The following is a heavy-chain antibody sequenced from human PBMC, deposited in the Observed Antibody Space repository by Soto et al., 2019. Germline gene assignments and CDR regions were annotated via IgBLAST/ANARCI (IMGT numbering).Heavy chain of an antibody. Sequence: GGSLRLSCAASGFTFSSYSMNWVRQAPGKGLEWVSYISSSSSTIYYADSVKGRFTISRHNAKNSLYLQMNSLRAEDTAVYYCARELTRISHDAFDIWGQGTMVTVSS. D-gene: IGHD2-15*01. J-gene: IGHJ3*02. CDR3: ARELTRISHDAFDI. CDR2: ISSSSSTI. CDR1: GFTFSSYS. V-gene: IGHV3-48*01.